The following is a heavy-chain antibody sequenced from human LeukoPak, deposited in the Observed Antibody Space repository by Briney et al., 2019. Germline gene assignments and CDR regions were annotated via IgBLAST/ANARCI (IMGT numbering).Heavy chain of an antibody. CDR1: GFTFSRYG. Sequence: GGSLRLSCAASGFTFSRYGMHWVRQAPGKGLEWVAVISYDGSNKYYADSVKGRFTISRDNSKNTLYLQINTLRTDDAAIYYCAKPYPTLTTSAVLDNWGQGTLVTVSS. V-gene: IGHV3-30*18. CDR2: ISYDGSNK. J-gene: IGHJ4*02. CDR3: AKPYPTLTTSAVLDN. D-gene: IGHD1-1*01.